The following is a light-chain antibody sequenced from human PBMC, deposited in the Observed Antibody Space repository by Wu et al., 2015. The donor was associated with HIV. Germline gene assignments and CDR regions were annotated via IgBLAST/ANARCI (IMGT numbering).Light chain of an antibody. J-gene: IGKJ2*01. CDR1: RSVTDNY. V-gene: IGKV3-20*01. CDR3: QRYGNSPPYT. Sequence: EFVLTQSPGTLSLSPGERATLSCRASRSVTDNYLAWYQHKPGRAPRLLIYGASTRATGIPSRFSGSGSGTDFTLTISGLEPEDFAVYYCQRYGNSPPYTFGQGTKLDFK. CDR2: GAS.